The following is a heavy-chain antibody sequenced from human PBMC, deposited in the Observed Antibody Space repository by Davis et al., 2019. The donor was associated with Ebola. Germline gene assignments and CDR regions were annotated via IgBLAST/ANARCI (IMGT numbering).Heavy chain of an antibody. V-gene: IGHV4-34*01. Sequence: MPSETLSLTCAVYGGSFSGYYWSWIRQSPGEGLEWIGEINHSGSTNYNPSLKSRVTISVDTSKNQFSLKLSSVTAADTAVYYCARSIAAAGKGTFHHWGQGTLVTVSS. CDR2: INHSGST. D-gene: IGHD6-13*01. CDR3: ARSIAAAGKGTFHH. CDR1: GGSFSGYY. J-gene: IGHJ1*01.